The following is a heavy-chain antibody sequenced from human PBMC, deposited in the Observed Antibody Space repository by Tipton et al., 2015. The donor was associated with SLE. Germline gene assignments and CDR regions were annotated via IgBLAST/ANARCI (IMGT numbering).Heavy chain of an antibody. Sequence: TLSLTCAVYGGSFSGYYWSWIRQPPGKGLEWIGEINHSGSTNYNPSLMSRVTISVDTSKNQFSLKLSSVTAADTAVYYCATRPGGNNWFDSWGQGTLVTVSS. CDR1: GGSFSGYY. V-gene: IGHV4-34*01. CDR2: INHSGST. J-gene: IGHJ5*01. CDR3: ATRPGGNNWFDS. D-gene: IGHD1-26*01.